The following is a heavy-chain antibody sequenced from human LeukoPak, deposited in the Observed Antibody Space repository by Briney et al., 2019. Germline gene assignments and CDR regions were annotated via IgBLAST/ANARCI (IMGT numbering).Heavy chain of an antibody. V-gene: IGHV3-30*18. CDR1: GFTFSSYG. D-gene: IGHD1-26*01. Sequence: PGGSLRLSCAASGFTFSSYGMHWVRQAPGKGLEWVVVISYDGSNKYYADSVKGRFTISRDNSKNTLYLQMNSLRAEDTAVYYCANVYSGSYRYWGQGTLVTVSS. CDR2: ISYDGSNK. J-gene: IGHJ4*02. CDR3: ANVYSGSYRY.